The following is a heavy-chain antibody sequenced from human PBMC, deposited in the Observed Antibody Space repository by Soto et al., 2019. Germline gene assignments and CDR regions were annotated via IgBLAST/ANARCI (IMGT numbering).Heavy chain of an antibody. CDR3: AGWNYESGLDV. D-gene: IGHD1-7*01. V-gene: IGHV2-5*02. CDR2: IYWDEDK. J-gene: IGHJ6*02. Sequence: QITLKESGPTLVRPTQTLTLTCSFSGFSLNTNGMGVGWIRQPPGKALEWLAFIYWDEDKRYSPSLKTRLTVTTDHSKNEVVLTLTNLDPLETGTNYCAGWNYESGLDVWGQGTTVTVSS. CDR1: GFSLNTNGMG.